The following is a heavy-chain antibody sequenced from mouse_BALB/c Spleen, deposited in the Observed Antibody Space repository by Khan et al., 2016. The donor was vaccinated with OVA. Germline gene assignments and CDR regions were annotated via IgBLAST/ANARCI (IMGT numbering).Heavy chain of an antibody. D-gene: IGHD1-1*01. CDR3: ARSVTITTVVATDFDY. Sequence: VQLKESGPGLVKPSQSLSLTCTVTGYSITSDYAWNWIRQFPGNQLEWMGYISYSGRTSYNPSLKSRISITRDTSKKQVFLQLNSVTTEDTATYYCARSVTITTVVATDFDYWGQGTTLTVSS. CDR1: GYSITSDYA. CDR2: ISYSGRT. J-gene: IGHJ2*01. V-gene: IGHV3-2*02.